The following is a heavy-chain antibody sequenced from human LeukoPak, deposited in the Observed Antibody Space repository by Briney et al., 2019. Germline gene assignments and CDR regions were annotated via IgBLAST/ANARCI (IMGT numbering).Heavy chain of an antibody. D-gene: IGHD3-10*01. CDR1: GFTVSSNY. V-gene: IGHV3-53*01. CDR3: ARGRGSGSYPFDY. CDR2: IYSGGRT. Sequence: GGSLRLSCAASGFTVSSNYMSWVRQAPEKGLEWVSVIYSGGRTYYADSVKGRFTISRDNSKNTLYLQMNSLRAEDTAVYYCARGRGSGSYPFDYWGQGTLVPVSS. J-gene: IGHJ4*02.